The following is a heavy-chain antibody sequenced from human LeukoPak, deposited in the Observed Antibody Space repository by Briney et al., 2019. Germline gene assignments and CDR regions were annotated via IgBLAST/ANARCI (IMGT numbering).Heavy chain of an antibody. V-gene: IGHV4-61*02. J-gene: IGHJ4*02. CDR3: ARSIVANYDYVWGSLIAEGHFDY. D-gene: IGHD3-16*01. CDR2: IYTSGST. Sequence: SETLSLTCTVSGGSISSGSYYWSWIRQPAGKGLEWIGRIYTSGSTNYNPSLKSRVTISVDTSKNQFSLKLSSVTAADTAVYYCARSIVANYDYVWGSLIAEGHFDYWGQGTLVTVSS. CDR1: GGSISSGSYY.